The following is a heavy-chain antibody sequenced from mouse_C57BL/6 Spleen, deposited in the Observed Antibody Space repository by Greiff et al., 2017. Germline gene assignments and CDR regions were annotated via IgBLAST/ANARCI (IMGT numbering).Heavy chain of an antibody. J-gene: IGHJ3*01. CDR1: GYTFPSYW. V-gene: IGHV1-53*01. CDR2: ITPSNGGT. D-gene: IGHD2-5*01. Sequence: QVQLQQPGPELVKPGASVKLSCKASGYTFPSYWMHWVKPRHGPGLEWIGNITPSNGGTTYNEQLKRKDTLTLDQSSSTAYMELSSRKSDDSAFYFCARSMSNYVWSWFAYWGQGTLVTVSA. CDR3: ARSMSNYVWSWFAY.